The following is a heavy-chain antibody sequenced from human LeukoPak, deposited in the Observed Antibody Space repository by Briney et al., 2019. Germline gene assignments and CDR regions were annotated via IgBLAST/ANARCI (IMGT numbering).Heavy chain of an antibody. CDR3: ARIRIAAAGRQLWFHP. CDR1: GGSISSYY. CDR2: IYTSGST. V-gene: IGHV4-4*09. Sequence: SETLSLTCTVSGGSISSYYWSWIRQPPGKGLEWIGYIYTSGSTNYNPSLKSRVTISVDTSKNQFSLKLSSVTAADTAAYYCARIRIAAAGRQLWFHPWGQGTLVTVSS. D-gene: IGHD6-13*01. J-gene: IGHJ5*02.